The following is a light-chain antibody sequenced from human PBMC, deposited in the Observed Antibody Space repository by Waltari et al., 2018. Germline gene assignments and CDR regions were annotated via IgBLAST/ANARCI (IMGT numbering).Light chain of an antibody. Sequence: QTVVTQEPSFSVSPGGSVTLTCGLSPGSVSSNSHSSWYQQTPGQAPRTLIYSTNIRSSGVPDRFSGSILGNKAALTITGAQTDDESDYICALHMGSGIWVFGAGTKVTVL. V-gene: IGLV8-61*01. J-gene: IGLJ3*02. CDR2: STN. CDR3: ALHMGSGIWV. CDR1: PGSVSSNSH.